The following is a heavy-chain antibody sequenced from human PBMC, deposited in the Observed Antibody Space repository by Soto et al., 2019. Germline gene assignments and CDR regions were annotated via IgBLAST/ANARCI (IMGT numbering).Heavy chain of an antibody. CDR2: IYHSGST. J-gene: IGHJ4*02. Sequence: PSETLSLTCAVSGGSISSGGYSWGWIRQPPGKGLEWIGYIYHSGSTYYNPSLKSRVTISIDASKNQFSLKLTSVTTADTAVYYCARRRASDYGGNHHPYHFDRWGQGALVTVSS. CDR1: GGSISSGGYS. V-gene: IGHV4-30-2*03. CDR3: ARRRASDYGGNHHPYHFDR. D-gene: IGHD4-17*01.